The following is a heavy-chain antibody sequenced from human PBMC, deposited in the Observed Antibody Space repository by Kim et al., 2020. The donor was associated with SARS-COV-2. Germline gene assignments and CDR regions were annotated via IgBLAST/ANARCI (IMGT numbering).Heavy chain of an antibody. V-gene: IGHV3-7*03. Sequence: GGSLRLSCAASGFTFSSYWMSWVRQAPGKGLEWVANIKQDGSEKYYVDSVKGRFTISRDNAKNSLYLQMNSLRAEDTAVYYCARDRLRIAVAGTLDYWGQRTLVTVSS. CDR1: GFTFSSYW. J-gene: IGHJ4*02. D-gene: IGHD6-19*01. CDR2: IKQDGSEK. CDR3: ARDRLRIAVAGTLDY.